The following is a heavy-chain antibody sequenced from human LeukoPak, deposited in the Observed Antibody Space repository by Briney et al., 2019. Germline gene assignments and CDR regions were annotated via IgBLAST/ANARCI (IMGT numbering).Heavy chain of an antibody. CDR2: IYTSGST. CDR3: ARDNGAWYSSSWYNY. D-gene: IGHD6-13*01. J-gene: IGHJ4*02. CDR1: GGSISSSSYY. Sequence: KAAETLSLTCTVSGGSISSSSYYWGWLRQPPGKGLEWIGSIYTSGSTNYNPSLKSRVTISVDTSKNTFSLKLSSVTAADTAVYYCARDNGAWYSSSWYNYWGQGTLVTVSS. V-gene: IGHV4-39*07.